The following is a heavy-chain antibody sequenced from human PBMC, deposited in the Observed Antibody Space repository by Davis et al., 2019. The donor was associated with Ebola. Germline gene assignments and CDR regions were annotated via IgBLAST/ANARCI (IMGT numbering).Heavy chain of an antibody. D-gene: IGHD3-22*01. CDR3: ASVLFSTYYYDSSGYYGALDY. CDR2: MNPNSGNT. CDR1: GYTFTSYD. V-gene: IGHV1-8*03. J-gene: IGHJ4*02. Sequence: ASVEVSCKASGYTFTSYDINWVQQATGQGLEWMGWMNPNSGNTGYAQKFQGRVTITADESTSTAYMELSSLRSEDTAVYYCASVLFSTYYYDSSGYYGALDYWGQGTLVTVSS.